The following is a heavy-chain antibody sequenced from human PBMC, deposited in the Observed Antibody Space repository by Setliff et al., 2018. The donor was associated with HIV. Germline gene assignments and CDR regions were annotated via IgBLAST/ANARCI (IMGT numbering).Heavy chain of an antibody. Sequence: ASVKVSCKASGYTFTGYFIHWVRQAPGQGLEWMGRIIPNSAGTNYAQKFQGMVTMTRDTSISTAYMELSRLRSDDTAVYYCATKVYCTNGVCLDAFDIWGQGTMVTVSS. CDR1: GYTFTGYF. D-gene: IGHD2-8*01. CDR3: ATKVYCTNGVCLDAFDI. V-gene: IGHV1-2*06. J-gene: IGHJ3*02. CDR2: IIPNSAGT.